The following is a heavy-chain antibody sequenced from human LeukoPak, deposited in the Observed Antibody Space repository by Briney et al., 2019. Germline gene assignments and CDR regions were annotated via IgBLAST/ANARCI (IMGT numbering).Heavy chain of an antibody. Sequence: GSLRLSCAASGFTFSSYAMHWVRQAPGKGLEWVAVISYDGSNKYYADSVKGRFTISRDNSKNTLSLQMNSLRAEDTAVYYCARDGGYCSSTSCYYFDYWGQGTLVTVSS. CDR2: ISYDGSNK. V-gene: IGHV3-30-3*01. J-gene: IGHJ4*02. CDR1: GFTFSSYA. CDR3: ARDGGYCSSTSCYYFDY. D-gene: IGHD2-2*01.